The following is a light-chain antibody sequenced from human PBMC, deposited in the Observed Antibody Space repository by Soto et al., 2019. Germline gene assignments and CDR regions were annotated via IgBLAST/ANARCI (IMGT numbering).Light chain of an antibody. Sequence: DIQMTQSPSSLSASVGDRVTITCRASQSIHRFLNWYQQKPGKAPKLLIYAASSLESGVPSRFSGSGSGTGFTLTISSLQPEDFATYHCQQSYITPVTFGQGTRLEIK. CDR1: QSIHRF. J-gene: IGKJ5*01. CDR3: QQSYITPVT. V-gene: IGKV1-39*01. CDR2: AAS.